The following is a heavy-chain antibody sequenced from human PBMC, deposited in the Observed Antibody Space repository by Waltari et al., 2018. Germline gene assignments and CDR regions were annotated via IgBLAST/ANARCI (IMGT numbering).Heavy chain of an antibody. D-gene: IGHD6-13*01. CDR3: AREGRSIAPAGTRRKDFTFDY. V-gene: IGHV4-38-2*02. CDR1: GFSISSGYY. J-gene: IGHJ4*02. Sequence: QVQLQESGPGLVKPSETLSLTCAVSGFSISSGYYWGWIRQPPGRGLEWIGSIYHSGGTYYNPPLKSRATISVDTSKNQFSLKLSSVTAADTAVYYCAREGRSIAPAGTRRKDFTFDYWGQGTLVTVSS. CDR2: IYHSGGT.